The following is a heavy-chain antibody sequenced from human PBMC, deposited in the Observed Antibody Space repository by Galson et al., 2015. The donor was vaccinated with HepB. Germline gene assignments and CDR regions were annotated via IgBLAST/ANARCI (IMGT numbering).Heavy chain of an antibody. V-gene: IGHV1-2*02. D-gene: IGHD2-21*01. J-gene: IGHJ3*02. CDR2: INPNSGGT. CDR3: ARDRGHIVVVIAMGSDAFDI. Sequence: SVKVSCKASGYTFTGYYMHWVRQAPGQGLEWMGWINPNSGGTNYAQKFQGRVTMTRDTSISTAYMELSRLRSDDTAVYYCARDRGHIVVVIAMGSDAFDIWGQGTMVTVSS. CDR1: GYTFTGYY.